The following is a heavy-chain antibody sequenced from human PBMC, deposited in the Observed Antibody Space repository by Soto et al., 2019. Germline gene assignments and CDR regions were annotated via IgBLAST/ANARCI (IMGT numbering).Heavy chain of an antibody. J-gene: IGHJ5*02. V-gene: IGHV1-46*01. CDR3: ARGDIVLVPASEGNWFDP. Sequence: ASVKVSCKASGYTFTGYYVLWVRQAPGQGLEWMGLINPDAGATNYAQRFQGRLRLTRDTSTSTVYMELRSLRFDDTAVYFCARGDIVLVPASEGNWFDPWGQGTLVTVSS. CDR1: GYTFTGYY. D-gene: IGHD2-2*01. CDR2: INPDAGAT.